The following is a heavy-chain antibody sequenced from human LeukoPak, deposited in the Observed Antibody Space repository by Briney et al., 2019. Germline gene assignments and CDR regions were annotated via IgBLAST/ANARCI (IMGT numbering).Heavy chain of an antibody. CDR3: AKQGAITAMLYYFDY. CDR2: ISGSGDGT. CDR1: GITFSSYA. D-gene: IGHD3-10*01. J-gene: IGHJ4*02. Sequence: RGSLRLSCAASGITFSSYAMSWVRQAPGKGLEWVSAISGSGDGTYYAASVKGRFTISRDYSKNTLYLQMNSVRAEDTAVYYCAKQGAITAMLYYFDYWGQGILVTVSS. V-gene: IGHV3-23*01.